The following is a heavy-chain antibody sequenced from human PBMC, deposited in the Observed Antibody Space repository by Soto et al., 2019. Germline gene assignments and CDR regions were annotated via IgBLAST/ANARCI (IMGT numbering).Heavy chain of an antibody. CDR1: GYNLTTHW. Sequence: ESLKISCKASGYNLTTHWIAWVRQLPGKGLEGIGIINPRDSDTMYSPSFEGQVTISADKSINTAYLQWSRLKASDTAMYFCARRGGHDILSTTSYVESWGEGTLVSV. V-gene: IGHV5-51*01. CDR3: ARRGGHDILSTTSYVES. J-gene: IGHJ4*02. CDR2: INPRDSDT. D-gene: IGHD3-9*01.